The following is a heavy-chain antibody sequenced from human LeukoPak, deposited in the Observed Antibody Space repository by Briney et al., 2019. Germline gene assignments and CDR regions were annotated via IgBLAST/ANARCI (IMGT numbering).Heavy chain of an antibody. CDR3: ATDQQRLVRYVAFDI. CDR1: GCTLTELS. J-gene: IGHJ3*02. D-gene: IGHD6-13*01. CDR2: FDPEDGET. Sequence: ASVKVSCKVSGCTLTELSMHWVRQAPGKGLEWMGGFDPEDGETIYAQKFQGRVTMTEDTSTDTAYMELSSLRSEDTAVYYCATDQQRLVRYVAFDIWGQGTMVTVSS. V-gene: IGHV1-24*01.